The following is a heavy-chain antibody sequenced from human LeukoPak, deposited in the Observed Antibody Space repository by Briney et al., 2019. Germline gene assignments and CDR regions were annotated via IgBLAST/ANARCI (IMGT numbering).Heavy chain of an antibody. CDR1: GFSFSRSS. V-gene: IGHV3-11*06. D-gene: IGHD2-2*01. Sequence: GGSRRLSCAASGFSFSRSSIIWFRQAPGKGLEWVSYISSSSSSYTNYADSVKGRFTISRDNAKNSLYLQMNSLRAEDTAVYYCAKDPHSYCSSTSCPFGFDYWGQGTLVTVSS. J-gene: IGHJ4*02. CDR3: AKDPHSYCSSTSCPFGFDY. CDR2: ISSSSSSYT.